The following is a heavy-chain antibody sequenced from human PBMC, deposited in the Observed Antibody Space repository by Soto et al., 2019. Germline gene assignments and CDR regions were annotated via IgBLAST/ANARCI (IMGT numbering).Heavy chain of an antibody. CDR3: AKGSPVMVRGVIIPFDY. V-gene: IGHV3-23*01. CDR2: ISGSGGST. J-gene: IGHJ4*02. D-gene: IGHD3-10*01. CDR1: GFTFSSYA. Sequence: LRLSCASSGFTFSSYAMSWLLQAPGKGLEWVSAISGSGGSTYYADSVKGRFTISRDNSKNTLYLQMNSLRAEDTAVYYCAKGSPVMVRGVIIPFDYWGQGTLVTVSS.